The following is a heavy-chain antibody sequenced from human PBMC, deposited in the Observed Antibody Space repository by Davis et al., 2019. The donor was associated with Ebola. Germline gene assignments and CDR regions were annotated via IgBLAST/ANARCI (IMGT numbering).Heavy chain of an antibody. J-gene: IGHJ1*01. V-gene: IGHV1-69*13. D-gene: IGHD4-17*01. Sequence: AASVKVSCKASGGTFSSYAISWVRQAPGQGLEWMGRIIPIFGTANYAQKFQGRVTITADESTSTAYMELSSLRSEDTAVYYCASRRPDYGDYVYFQHWGQGTLVTVSS. CDR1: GGTFSSYA. CDR3: ASRRPDYGDYVYFQH. CDR2: IIPIFGTA.